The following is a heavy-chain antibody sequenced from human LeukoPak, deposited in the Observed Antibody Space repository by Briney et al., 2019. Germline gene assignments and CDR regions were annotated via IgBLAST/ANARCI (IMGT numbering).Heavy chain of an antibody. CDR3: GRAPDTDLMD. CDR2: IIPILGIT. D-gene: IGHD5-18*01. Sequence: SVKVSCNASGGTFSSYAISWVRHAPGQGLEWKGRIIPILGITNYAQTFQGRLTITADKSTNPAYMELSSLISKHTAVHYCGRAPDTDLMDWGRGSLVAVSS. J-gene: IGHJ4*02. V-gene: IGHV1-69*04. CDR1: GGTFSSYA.